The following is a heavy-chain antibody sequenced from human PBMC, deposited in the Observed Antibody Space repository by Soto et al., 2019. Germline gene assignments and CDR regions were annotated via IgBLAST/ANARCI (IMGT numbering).Heavy chain of an antibody. J-gene: IGHJ6*02. CDR1: GGSISSGGYY. CDR3: ARSDCSGGSCYSFYFYGMDV. CDR2: IYYSGST. D-gene: IGHD2-15*01. V-gene: IGHV4-31*03. Sequence: QVQLQESGPGLVKPSQTLSLTCTVSGGSISSGGYYWSWIRQHPGKGLEWIGYIYYSGSTYYNPSHKSRVTIAVDTSKNPFSLKLSSVTAADTAVYYCARSDCSGGSCYSFYFYGMDVWGQGTTVTVSS.